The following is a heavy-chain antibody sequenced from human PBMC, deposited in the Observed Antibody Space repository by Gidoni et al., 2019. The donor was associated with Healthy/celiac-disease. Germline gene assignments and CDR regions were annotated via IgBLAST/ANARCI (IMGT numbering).Heavy chain of an antibody. J-gene: IGHJ6*02. CDR3: ARAVSVHYYYYYGMDV. V-gene: IGHV3-74*01. Sequence: EVQLVESGGGLVQPGGSLRLSCAAYGFTFSRYWMHWVRQAPGKGLVRVSRINSDGSSTSYADSVKGRFTISRDNAKNTLYLQMNSLRAEDTAVYYCARAVSVHYYYYYGMDVWGQGTTVTVSS. CDR1: GFTFSRYW. CDR2: INSDGSST.